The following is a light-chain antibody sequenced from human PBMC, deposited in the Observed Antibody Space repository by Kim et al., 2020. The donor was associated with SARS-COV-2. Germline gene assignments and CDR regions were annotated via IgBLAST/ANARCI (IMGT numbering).Light chain of an antibody. CDR1: SSDVGSYKH. Sequence: QSALTQPASVSGSPGQSITISCTGTSSDVGSYKHVSWHQQHPGKAPKVMIYDVSNRPSGVSNRFSGSKSGNTAPLTISGLQAEDEADYYCASYTSSTTVAFGGGTKVTVL. CDR2: DVS. J-gene: IGLJ2*01. CDR3: ASYTSSTTVA. V-gene: IGLV2-14*03.